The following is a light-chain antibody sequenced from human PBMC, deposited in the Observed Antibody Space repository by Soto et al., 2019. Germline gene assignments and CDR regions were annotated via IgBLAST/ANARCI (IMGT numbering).Light chain of an antibody. CDR2: DGS. V-gene: IGKV1-5*01. Sequence: DLHLTQSPSTLSTSVGARVTITCRASQSVSYWLAWYQQKPGKAPNLLIYDGSTLASGVPPRFSGGGFGTEFTLNISSLQPDDSAIYYCQHYNTYSKAFGPGTRVEIK. CDR1: QSVSYW. J-gene: IGKJ3*01. CDR3: QHYNTYSKA.